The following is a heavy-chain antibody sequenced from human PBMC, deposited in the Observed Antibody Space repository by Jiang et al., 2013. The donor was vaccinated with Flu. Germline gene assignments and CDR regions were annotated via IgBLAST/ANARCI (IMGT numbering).Heavy chain of an antibody. V-gene: IGHV4-34*01. J-gene: IGHJ4*02. Sequence: VALLKPSETLSLTCAVYGGSFSGYYWSWIRQPPGKGLEWIGEINHSGSTNYNPSLKSRVTISVDTSKNQFSLKLSSVTAADTAVYYCAREGPVIAARLTYFHYWGQGTLVTVSS. CDR3: AREGPVIAARLTYFHY. D-gene: IGHD6-6*01. CDR2: INHSGST. CDR1: GGSFSGYY.